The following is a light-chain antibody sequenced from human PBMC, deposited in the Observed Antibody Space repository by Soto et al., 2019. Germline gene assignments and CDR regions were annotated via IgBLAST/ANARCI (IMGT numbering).Light chain of an antibody. CDR3: QQYDYRPWT. Sequence: EIVMTQSPATLSLSPGERATLSCTASQSLGANLAWYQQKPGQAPRLLIYGSSTRATGIPARFSGSGSGTGFTLTISSLQSEDFAVYYCQQYDYRPWTFGQGTKVDIK. V-gene: IGKV3-15*01. J-gene: IGKJ1*01. CDR1: QSLGAN. CDR2: GSS.